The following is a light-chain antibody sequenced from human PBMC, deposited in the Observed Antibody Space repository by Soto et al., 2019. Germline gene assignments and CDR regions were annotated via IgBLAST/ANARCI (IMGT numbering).Light chain of an antibody. CDR3: QQYDTSPRT. CDR1: QSVRNSY. Sequence: EIVLTQSPGTLSLSPGERATLSCRASQSVRNSYLAWYQQKPGQAPRLLMSGASSRSTGIPDRFSGNGSGTDFTLTISRLEPEDFAVYYCQQYDTSPRTFGHGTKVDIK. J-gene: IGKJ1*01. CDR2: GAS. V-gene: IGKV3-20*01.